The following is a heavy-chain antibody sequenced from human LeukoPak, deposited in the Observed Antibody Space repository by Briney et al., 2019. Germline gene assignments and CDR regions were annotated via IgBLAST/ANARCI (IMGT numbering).Heavy chain of an antibody. CDR3: ARDDDSSSWYRWFDP. J-gene: IGHJ5*02. Sequence: SETLSLTCTVSGGSISSSSYYWGWIRQPPGKGLEWIGSIYYSGSTYYNPSLKSRVTISVDTSENQFSLKLSSVTAADTAVYYCARDDDSSSWYRWFDPWGQGTLVTVSS. V-gene: IGHV4-39*07. CDR2: IYYSGST. CDR1: GGSISSSSYY. D-gene: IGHD6-13*01.